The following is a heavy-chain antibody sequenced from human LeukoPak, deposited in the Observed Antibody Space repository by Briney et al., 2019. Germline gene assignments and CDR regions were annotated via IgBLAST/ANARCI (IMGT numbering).Heavy chain of an antibody. D-gene: IGHD2-2*01. CDR2: LIPIFGTA. CDR3: ARVPPATAHYYYYGMDV. V-gene: IGHV1-69*13. Sequence: SVKVSCKASGGTFSSYAISWVRQAPGQGLEWMGGLIPIFGTANYAQKFQGRVTITADESTSTAYMELSSLRSEDTTVYYCARVPPATAHYYYYGMDVWGKGTTVTVSS. CDR1: GGTFSSYA. J-gene: IGHJ6*04.